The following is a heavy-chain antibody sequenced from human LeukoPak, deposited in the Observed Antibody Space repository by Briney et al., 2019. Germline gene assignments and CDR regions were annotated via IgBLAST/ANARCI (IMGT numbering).Heavy chain of an antibody. D-gene: IGHD1-26*01. V-gene: IGHV1-46*01. CDR3: AREGSGSYFNPSRDFDY. CDR2: INPSGGST. J-gene: IGHJ4*02. Sequence: GASVKVSCKASGYTFTSYYMHWVRQAPGQGLEWMGIINPSGGSTSYAQKFQGRVTTTRDTSTSTVYMELSSLRSEDTAVYYCAREGSGSYFNPSRDFDYWGQGTLVTVSS. CDR1: GYTFTSYY.